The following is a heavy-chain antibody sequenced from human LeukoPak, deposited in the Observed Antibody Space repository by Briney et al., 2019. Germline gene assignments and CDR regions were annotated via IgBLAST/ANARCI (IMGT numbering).Heavy chain of an antibody. J-gene: IGHJ6*03. Sequence: LTGGSLRLSCAASGFTFSSYGMHWVRQAPGKGLEWVAFIRYDGSNKYYADSVKGRFTISRDNSKNTLYLQMNSLRAEDTAVYYSVGATTHYYYMDVWGKGTTVTISS. CDR2: IRYDGSNK. CDR3: VGATTHYYYMDV. V-gene: IGHV3-30*02. D-gene: IGHD1-26*01. CDR1: GFTFSSYG.